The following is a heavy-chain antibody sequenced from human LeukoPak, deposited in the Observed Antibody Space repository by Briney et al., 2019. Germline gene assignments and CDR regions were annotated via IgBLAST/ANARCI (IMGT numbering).Heavy chain of an antibody. V-gene: IGHV4-4*07. D-gene: IGHD3-22*01. J-gene: IGHJ3*02. Sequence: SETLSLTCTVSGGSIRSYFWSWIRQPAGKGLEWIGRIYSSGSTNYNSSLKSRVTMSVDTSKNQFSLKLSSVTAADTAVYYCARGRRFDLDVVNDAFDIWGQGTMVTVSS. CDR1: GGSIRSYF. CDR3: ARGRRFDLDVVNDAFDI. CDR2: IYSSGST.